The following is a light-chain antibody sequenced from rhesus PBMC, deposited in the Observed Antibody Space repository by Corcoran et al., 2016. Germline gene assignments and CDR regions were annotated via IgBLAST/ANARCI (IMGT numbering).Light chain of an antibody. J-gene: IGKJ1*01. CDR2: FAS. Sequence: DIQMTQSPSSLSASVGDTVTTTCRVSQDNNNFLAWYQQKPGKAPKPLIYFASNLESGVPSRNSGIGTGTDVTVTLSCLQPEGFTAYDCQQHNSYPRTFGRGTKVEIK. CDR1: QDNNNF. V-gene: IGKV1S14*01. CDR3: QQHNSYPRT.